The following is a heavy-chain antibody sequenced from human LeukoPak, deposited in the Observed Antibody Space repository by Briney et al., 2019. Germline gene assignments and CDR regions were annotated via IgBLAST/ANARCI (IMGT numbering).Heavy chain of an antibody. D-gene: IGHD3-9*01. CDR3: AAPYYDILTGYYRGDDY. V-gene: IGHV3-21*01. CDR2: ISSSSSYI. CDR1: GFTFSSYS. J-gene: IGHJ4*02. Sequence: GGSLRLSCAPSGFTFSSYSMYWVRQAPGEGLEWVSSISSSSSYIYYADSVKGRFTISRDNAKNSLYLQMNSLRAEDTAVYYCAAPYYDILTGYYRGDDYWGQGTLVTVSS.